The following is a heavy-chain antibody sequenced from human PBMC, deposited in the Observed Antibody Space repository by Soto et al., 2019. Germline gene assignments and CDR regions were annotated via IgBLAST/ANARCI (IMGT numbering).Heavy chain of an antibody. D-gene: IGHD6-13*01. J-gene: IGHJ6*02. CDR2: IYPGDSDT. CDR1: GYSFTSYW. Sequence: GESLKISCKGSGYSFTSYWIGWVRQMPGKGLEWMGIIYPGDSDTRYGPSFQGQVTISADKSISTAYLQWSSLKASDTAMYYCARRSDTAGYYYGMDVWGQGTTVTVSS. V-gene: IGHV5-51*01. CDR3: ARRSDTAGYYYGMDV.